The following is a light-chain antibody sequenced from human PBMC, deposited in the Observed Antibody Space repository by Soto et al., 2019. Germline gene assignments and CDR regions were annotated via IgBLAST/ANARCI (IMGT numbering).Light chain of an antibody. CDR1: QTITTW. CDR2: AAS. J-gene: IGKJ1*01. V-gene: IGKV1-5*01. CDR3: QQYNSFSKT. Sequence: DIQMTQSPSSLSASIGDKVSIPCRASQTITTWLAWYQQKPGKAPKLLIYAASSLQSGVPSRFSGSGSGTEFTLTIASLQPDDSASYYCQQYNSFSKTFGRGTKVDIK.